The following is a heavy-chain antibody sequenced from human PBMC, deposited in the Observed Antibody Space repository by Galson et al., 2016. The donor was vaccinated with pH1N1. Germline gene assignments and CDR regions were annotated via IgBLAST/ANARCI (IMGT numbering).Heavy chain of an antibody. Sequence: ETLSLTCAVSGGSITSYYWWSWVRQAPGKGLEWIGEISHTGKANYNPSLGSRVSMSVDNSDNQISLKLTSVTAADTAVYYCPTEPDWSLDVWGRGTTVIVSS. CDR3: PTEPDWSLDV. V-gene: IGHV4-4*02. D-gene: IGHD1-1*01. J-gene: IGHJ6*02. CDR1: GGSITSYYW. CDR2: ISHTGKA.